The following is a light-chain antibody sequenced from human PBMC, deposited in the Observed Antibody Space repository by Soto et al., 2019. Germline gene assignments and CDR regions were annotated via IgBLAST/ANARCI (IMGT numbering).Light chain of an antibody. V-gene: IGLV2-8*01. CDR2: EVS. J-gene: IGLJ1*01. Sequence: QSAVTQPPSASGSPGQSVTISCTGTSSDVGGYDYVSWYQQHPGKAPKLMIYEVSKRPSGVPDRFSGSKSGNTASLTVSGLQAEDEADYYCSSYAGSSTYVFGTGTKAPS. CDR3: SSYAGSSTYV. CDR1: SSDVGGYDY.